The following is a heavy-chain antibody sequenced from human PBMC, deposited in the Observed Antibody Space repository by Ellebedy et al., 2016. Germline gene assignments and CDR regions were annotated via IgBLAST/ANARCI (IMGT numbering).Heavy chain of an antibody. Sequence: GGSLRLSCAASGFTFSSYGMHWVRQAPGKGLEWVAVISYDGSNKYYADSVKGRFTISRDNSKNTLYLQMNSLKTEDTALYYCVTERSGSFPDWGQGTLVTVSS. V-gene: IGHV3-30*03. CDR2: ISYDGSNK. D-gene: IGHD1-26*01. CDR3: VTERSGSFPD. J-gene: IGHJ4*02. CDR1: GFTFSSYG.